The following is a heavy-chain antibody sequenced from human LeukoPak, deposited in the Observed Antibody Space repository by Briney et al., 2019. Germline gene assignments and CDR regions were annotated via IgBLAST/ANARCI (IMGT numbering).Heavy chain of an antibody. CDR3: ARHKSADY. Sequence: GASLNISCKASGSIFTTYWIGWVRQMPGKGLEWMGIIYPGDSDTRYTPSFQGQVTISVDKSISTAYLQWRSLKASDTATYYCARHKSADYWGQGTLVTVSS. CDR2: IYPGDSDT. CDR1: GSIFTTYW. J-gene: IGHJ4*02. V-gene: IGHV5-51*01.